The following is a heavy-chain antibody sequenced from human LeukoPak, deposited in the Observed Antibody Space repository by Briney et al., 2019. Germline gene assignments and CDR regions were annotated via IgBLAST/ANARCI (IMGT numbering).Heavy chain of an antibody. J-gene: IGHJ4*02. D-gene: IGHD6-6*01. V-gene: IGHV4-30-2*01. CDR2: IYHSGST. CDR3: ARVSRIAARIDY. Sequence: SETLSLTCTVSGGSISSGGYYWSWIRQPPGKGLEWIGYIYHSGSTYYNPSLKSRVTISVDRSKNQFSLKLSSVTAADTAVYYCARVSRIAARIDYWGQGTLVTVSS. CDR1: GGSISSGGYY.